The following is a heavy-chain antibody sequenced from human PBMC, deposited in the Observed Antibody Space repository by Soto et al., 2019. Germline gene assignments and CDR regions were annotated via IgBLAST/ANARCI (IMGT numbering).Heavy chain of an antibody. J-gene: IGHJ6*02. CDR3: ARALQQGSFMDV. CDR2: IYYSGST. CDR1: GGSISSGDYY. D-gene: IGHD4-4*01. V-gene: IGHV4-30-4*01. Sequence: PSETLSLTCTVSGGSISSGDYYWSWIRQPPGKGLEWIGYIYYSGSTYYNPSLKSRVTISVDTSKNQFSLKLSSVTAADTAVYYCARALQQGSFMDVWGQGTTVTVSS.